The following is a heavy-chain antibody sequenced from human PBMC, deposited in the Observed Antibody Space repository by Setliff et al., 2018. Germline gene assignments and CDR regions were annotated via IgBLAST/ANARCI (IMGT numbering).Heavy chain of an antibody. D-gene: IGHD6-13*01. V-gene: IGHV3-30*02. CDR2: ILYDGSNK. Sequence: GESLRLSCAASGFTFSSYGMHWVRQAPGKGLEWVAFILYDGSNKYYADSVKGRFTISRDDSKKTLYLQMNSLRAEDTAVYYCAKRGDSSSWLEYWSQGTLVTVSS. CDR3: AKRGDSSSWLEY. CDR1: GFTFSSYG. J-gene: IGHJ4*02.